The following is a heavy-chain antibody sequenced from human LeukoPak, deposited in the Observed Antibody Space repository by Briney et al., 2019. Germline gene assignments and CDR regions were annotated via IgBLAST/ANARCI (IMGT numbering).Heavy chain of an antibody. J-gene: IGHJ4*02. D-gene: IGHD5-12*01. Sequence: GASVKVSCKASGYTFTGYYMHWVRQAPGQGLEWMGWINPNSGGTNYAQKFQGRVTVTRDMSISTAYMELSRLRSDDTAVYYCARDPSNSGYDYLYYFDYWGQGTLVTVSS. V-gene: IGHV1-2*02. CDR3: ARDPSNSGYDYLYYFDY. CDR2: INPNSGGT. CDR1: GYTFTGYY.